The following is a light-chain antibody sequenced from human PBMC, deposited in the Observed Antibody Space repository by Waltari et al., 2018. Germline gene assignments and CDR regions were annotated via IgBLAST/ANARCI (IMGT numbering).Light chain of an antibody. CDR1: SSDVGGYNY. J-gene: IGLJ3*02. CDR2: DVT. Sequence: QSALTQPASVSGSPGQSITISCTGTSSDVGGYNYVSWYQQHPGRAPKLMIYDVTKRPSGVSTRFSGSKSGNTASLTISGLQDEDEADYYGCSYTSSRTWVFGGGTKLTVL. V-gene: IGLV2-14*03. CDR3: CSYTSSRTWV.